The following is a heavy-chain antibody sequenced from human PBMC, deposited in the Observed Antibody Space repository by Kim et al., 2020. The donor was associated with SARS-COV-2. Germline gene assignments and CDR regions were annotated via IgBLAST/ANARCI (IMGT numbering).Heavy chain of an antibody. J-gene: IGHJ3*02. CDR3: AKDLSKQRVRAHHDAFDI. D-gene: IGHD6-6*01. CDR1: GFTFSSYA. CDR2: ISGSGGST. V-gene: IGHV3-23*01. Sequence: GGSLRLSCAASGFTFSSYAMSWVRQAPGKGLEWVSAISGSGGSTYYADSVKGRFTISRANSKNTLYLQMNSLRAEDTAVYYCAKDLSKQRVRAHHDAFDIWGQGTMVTVSS.